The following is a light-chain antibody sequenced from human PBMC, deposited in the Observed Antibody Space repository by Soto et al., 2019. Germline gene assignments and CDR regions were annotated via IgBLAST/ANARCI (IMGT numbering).Light chain of an antibody. CDR2: QDR. CDR1: NLGNKY. Sequence: SYELTQPSSVSVSPGQTVSITCSGDNLGNKYVWWYQQKPGQTPVLVIFQDRKRPSGISERFSGSNSGNTATLTISGTQAMDEADYYCQAWDIGSMVFGGGTKLTVL. J-gene: IGLJ2*01. CDR3: QAWDIGSMV. V-gene: IGLV3-1*01.